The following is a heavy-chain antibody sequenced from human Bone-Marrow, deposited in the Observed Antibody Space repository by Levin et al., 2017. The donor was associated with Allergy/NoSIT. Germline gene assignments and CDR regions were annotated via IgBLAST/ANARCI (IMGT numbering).Heavy chain of an antibody. Sequence: SETLSLTCAVYGGSFSGYYWSWIRQPPGKGLEWIGEINHSGSTNYNPSLKSRVTISVDTSKNQFSLKLSSVTAADTAVYYCARDSSPLSSSSQYGSSDWFDPWGQGTLVTVSS. V-gene: IGHV4-34*01. CDR2: INHSGST. J-gene: IGHJ5*02. CDR1: GGSFSGYY. D-gene: IGHD6-13*01. CDR3: ARDSSPLSSSSQYGSSDWFDP.